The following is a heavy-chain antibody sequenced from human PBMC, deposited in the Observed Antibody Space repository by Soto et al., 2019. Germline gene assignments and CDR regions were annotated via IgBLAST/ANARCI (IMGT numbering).Heavy chain of an antibody. CDR2: ISGSGGST. V-gene: IGHV3-23*01. J-gene: IGHJ4*02. D-gene: IGHD2-15*01. Sequence: GGSLRLSCAASGFTFSSYAMSWVRQAPGKGLEWVSAISGSGGSTYYADSVKGRFTISRDNSKNTLYLQMNSLRAEDTAVYYCAKDPLKCSSGGSCYSDFSYWGQGTLVTVSS. CDR1: GFTFSSYA. CDR3: AKDPLKCSSGGSCYSDFSY.